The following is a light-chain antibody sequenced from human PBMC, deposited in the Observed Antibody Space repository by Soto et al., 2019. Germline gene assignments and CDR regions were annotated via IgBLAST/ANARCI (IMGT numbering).Light chain of an antibody. Sequence: DIQMTQSPSTLSASVGDRVSFTCRASQSISSWLAWYQQKPGKAPNLLIYKASTLESGAPSRFSGSGSGTEFTLTISGLQPDDFATYYCQHYNSYPLTFGGGTKVEIK. CDR3: QHYNSYPLT. CDR2: KAS. J-gene: IGKJ4*01. CDR1: QSISSW. V-gene: IGKV1-5*03.